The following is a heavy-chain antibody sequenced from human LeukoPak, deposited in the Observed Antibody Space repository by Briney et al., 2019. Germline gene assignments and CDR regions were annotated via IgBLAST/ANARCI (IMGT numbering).Heavy chain of an antibody. Sequence: GGSLRLSCAASGLTFSSYSMSWIRQAPGKGLEWVSYISSSGSTIYYADSVKGRFTISRDNAKNSLYLQMNSLRAEDTAIYYCARDWYHAIDYWGQGALVTVSS. V-gene: IGHV3-48*04. J-gene: IGHJ4*02. CDR2: ISSSGSTI. D-gene: IGHD1-14*01. CDR1: GLTFSSYS. CDR3: ARDWYHAIDY.